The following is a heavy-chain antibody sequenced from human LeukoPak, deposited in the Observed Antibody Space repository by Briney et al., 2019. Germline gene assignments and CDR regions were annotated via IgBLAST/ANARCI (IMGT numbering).Heavy chain of an antibody. V-gene: IGHV3-53*01. J-gene: IGHJ4*02. Sequence: PGGSLRLSCVASGFTFSNNYMSWVRQAPGKGLEWVSVIYSDGSTYYADSVKGRFTISRDNSKNTLYLQINSLRAEDTAMYYCARKTGSFFYWGQGTLVAVCS. CDR1: GFTFSNNY. D-gene: IGHD1-26*01. CDR2: IYSDGST. CDR3: ARKTGSFFY.